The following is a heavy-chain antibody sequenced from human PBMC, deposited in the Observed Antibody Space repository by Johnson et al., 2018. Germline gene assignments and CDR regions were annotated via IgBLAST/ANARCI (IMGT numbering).Heavy chain of an antibody. J-gene: IGHJ3*02. V-gene: IGHV3-33*01. CDR3: ATHPPGSYRVNDAFEM. Sequence: QVQLVESGGGVVQPGRSXRLSCSASGFTFTTYAMHWVRQAPGKGLDWVAVIWYDASNPYYADSVKGRFTIYRDNSKNALYWEMNSLRVEDTAVYYCATHPPGSYRVNDAFEMWGQGTMVTVSS. D-gene: IGHD1-26*01. CDR2: IWYDASNP. CDR1: GFTFTTYA.